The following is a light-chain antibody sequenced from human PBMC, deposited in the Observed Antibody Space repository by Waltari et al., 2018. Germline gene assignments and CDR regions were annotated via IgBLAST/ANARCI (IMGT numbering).Light chain of an antibody. CDR3: QHHFRLPAT. Sequence: IVLTQSPGTLSLSPGGRATLSCRASQNIGHYLAWYQQKPGQAPRRLIYASSTRAAGIPDRFSGSGSGADFSLTITRLEPDDFALYYCQHHFRLPATFGQGTKV. J-gene: IGKJ1*01. CDR1: QNIGHY. V-gene: IGKV3-20*01. CDR2: ASS.